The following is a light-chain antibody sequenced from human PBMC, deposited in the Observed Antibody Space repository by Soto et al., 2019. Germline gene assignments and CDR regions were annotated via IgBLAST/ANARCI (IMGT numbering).Light chain of an antibody. CDR2: TAS. CDR3: QQTYSTPYT. V-gene: IGKV1-39*01. J-gene: IGKJ2*01. Sequence: DIQMTQSPSSLSASVGDRVTITCRPSQSISGYLNWYQQKPVKAPKLLIYTASSLQSGVPSRFSGSGSGTDFTLTISSLQPEDFATYYCQQTYSTPYTFGQGTKLEIK. CDR1: QSISGY.